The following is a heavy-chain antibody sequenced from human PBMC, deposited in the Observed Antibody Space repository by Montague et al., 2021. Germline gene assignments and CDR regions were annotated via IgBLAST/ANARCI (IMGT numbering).Heavy chain of an antibody. D-gene: IGHD1-26*01. CDR3: ARDTVGASGYFYYYYMDV. Sequence: ETLSLSCTVFGDSINTYSWSWIRQPAGKGLEWIGRLSNGGSTNSNPSLKSRVSMSVDTSKNQFSLKLSSVTAADTAVYFCARDTVGASGYFYYYYMDVWGRGTTVTVSS. CDR1: GDSINTYS. CDR2: LSNGGST. J-gene: IGHJ6*03. V-gene: IGHV4-4*07.